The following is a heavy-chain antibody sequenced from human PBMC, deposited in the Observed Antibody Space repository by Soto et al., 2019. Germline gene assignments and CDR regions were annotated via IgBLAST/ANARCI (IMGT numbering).Heavy chain of an antibody. CDR1: GYTLTELS. CDR3: ATSNRGYSYGPRPYNWFDP. Sequence: ASVKVSCKVSGYTLTELSMHWVRQAPGKGLEWMGGFDPEDGETIYAQKFQGRVTMTEDTSTDTAYMELSSLRSEDTAVYYCATSNRGYSYGPRPYNWFDPWGQGNLVTVSS. D-gene: IGHD5-18*01. CDR2: FDPEDGET. J-gene: IGHJ5*02. V-gene: IGHV1-24*01.